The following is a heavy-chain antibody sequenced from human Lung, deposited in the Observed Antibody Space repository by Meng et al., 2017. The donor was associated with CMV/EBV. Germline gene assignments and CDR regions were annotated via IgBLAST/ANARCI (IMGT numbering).Heavy chain of an antibody. D-gene: IGHD1-26*01. CDR1: GYTFTGYY. V-gene: IGHV1-2*02. J-gene: IGHJ4*02. Sequence: ASLXVTXXASGYTFTGYYMHWLRQAPAQGLEWMGWINPNSGGTNYAQKFQGRVIMTRDTPISKAYMELSRQRSDDTAAYYCARDRYIRVGAPGDYWGQGTLVTVSS. CDR3: ARDRYIRVGAPGDY. CDR2: INPNSGGT.